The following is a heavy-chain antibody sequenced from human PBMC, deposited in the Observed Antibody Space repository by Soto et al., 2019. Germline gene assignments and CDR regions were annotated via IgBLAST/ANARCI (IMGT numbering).Heavy chain of an antibody. V-gene: IGHV1-69*12. Sequence: QVQLVQSGAEVKKPGSSVKVSCKASGGTFSSYAISWVRQAPGQGLEWMGGIIPIFGTANYAQKFQGRVTITADESTSQAYRELSSLRSEDTAVYYCAVTAKQLVGASGEYYFDYWGQGTLVTVSS. D-gene: IGHD6-6*01. CDR3: AVTAKQLVGASGEYYFDY. CDR2: IIPIFGTA. CDR1: GGTFSSYA. J-gene: IGHJ4*02.